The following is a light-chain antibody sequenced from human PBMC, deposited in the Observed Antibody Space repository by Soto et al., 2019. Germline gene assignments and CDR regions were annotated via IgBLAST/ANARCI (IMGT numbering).Light chain of an antibody. V-gene: IGKV3-15*01. CDR2: GAF. CDR3: QQYNNWPWT. CDR1: QSVTSN. J-gene: IGKJ1*01. Sequence: ETVMTQSPVTVSVSPGERATLSCRASQSVTSNLAWYQQKPGQAPRLLIYGAFTRATGVPARFSGSGSGIEFTLSISSLQSEDFAVYFCQQYNNWPWTFGQGTKVEIK.